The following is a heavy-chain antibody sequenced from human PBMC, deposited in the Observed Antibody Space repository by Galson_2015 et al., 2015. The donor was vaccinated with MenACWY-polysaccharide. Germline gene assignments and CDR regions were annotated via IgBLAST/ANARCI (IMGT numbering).Heavy chain of an antibody. CDR2: IKKDGGEK. CDR1: GFTFSNYW. Sequence: SLRLSCAASGFTFSNYWMSWLRQAPGKGLEWVANIKKDGGEKYYVDSVKGRFTISRDNAKNSLYLQMNSLRVEDTAVFCCARGHYGMDVWGQGTTVTVSS. J-gene: IGHJ6*02. CDR3: ARGHYGMDV. V-gene: IGHV3-7*01.